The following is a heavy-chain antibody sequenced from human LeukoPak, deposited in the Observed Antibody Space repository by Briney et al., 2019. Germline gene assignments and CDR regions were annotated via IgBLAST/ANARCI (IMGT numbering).Heavy chain of an antibody. V-gene: IGHV3-23*01. Sequence: GGSLRLSCAASGFPFSASAMTWVRQAPGKGLEWVSHILSSGTTYYADSMRGRFTTSRDNSKNTLYLLMTSLRADDTAVYYCATVKYDYGDPVGWFDPWGQGTLVTVSS. CDR2: ILSSGTT. J-gene: IGHJ5*02. CDR3: ATVKYDYGDPVGWFDP. CDR1: GFPFSASA. D-gene: IGHD4-17*01.